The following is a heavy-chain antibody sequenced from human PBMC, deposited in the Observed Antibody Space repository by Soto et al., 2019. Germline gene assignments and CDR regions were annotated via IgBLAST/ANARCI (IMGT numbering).Heavy chain of an antibody. CDR1: GGSIRSDDCC. D-gene: IGHD3-22*01. Sequence: SETLSLTCTVSGGSIRSDDCCWIWIRQPPGKGLEWIGYIYYSGSTNYNPSLKSRVTISVDTSKNQFSLKLSSVTAADTAVYYCARRADYYDSSGYLNWFDPWGQGTPVTVSS. CDR3: ARRADYYDSSGYLNWFDP. J-gene: IGHJ5*02. CDR2: IYYSGST. V-gene: IGHV4-61*08.